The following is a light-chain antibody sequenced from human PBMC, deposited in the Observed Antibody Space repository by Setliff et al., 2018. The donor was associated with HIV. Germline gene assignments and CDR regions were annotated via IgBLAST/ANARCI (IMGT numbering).Light chain of an antibody. Sequence: QSALAQPASVSGSSGQSITISCTGTSSDVGSYKLVSWYQQHPGKAPKVMIYEVTKRPSGVSNRFSGSKSANTASLTISGLQAEGEADYYCCSYAGSGTLYVFGTGTKSPS. CDR2: EVT. V-gene: IGLV2-23*02. J-gene: IGLJ1*01. CDR1: SSDVGSYKL. CDR3: CSYAGSGTLYV.